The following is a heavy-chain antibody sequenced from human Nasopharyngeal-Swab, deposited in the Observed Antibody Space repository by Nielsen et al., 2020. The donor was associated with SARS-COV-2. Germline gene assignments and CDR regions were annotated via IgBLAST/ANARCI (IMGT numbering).Heavy chain of an antibody. Sequence: ASVKVSCKVSGYTLTELSMHWVRQAPGKGLEWMGGFDPEDGETIYAQKFQGRVTMTEDTSTDTAYMELSSLRSEDTAVYYCATRGYCGGGSCYSLYYYYGMDVWGQGTTVTVSS. CDR1: GYTLTELS. J-gene: IGHJ6*02. CDR2: FDPEDGET. V-gene: IGHV1-24*01. CDR3: ATRGYCGGGSCYSLYYYYGMDV. D-gene: IGHD2-15*01.